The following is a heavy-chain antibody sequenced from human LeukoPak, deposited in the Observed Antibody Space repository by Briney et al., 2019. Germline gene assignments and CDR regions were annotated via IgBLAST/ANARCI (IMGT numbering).Heavy chain of an antibody. J-gene: IGHJ4*02. Sequence: PGGSLRLSCAASGVTFSNYWMSWVRQAPGKGLEWVANIKQDGSEKYYVDSVKGRFTISRDNAKNSLYLQMNSLRAEDTAVYYCARDPYYYERGGFWGQGTLVTVSS. CDR1: GVTFSNYW. V-gene: IGHV3-7*01. CDR2: IKQDGSEK. D-gene: IGHD3-22*01. CDR3: ARDPYYYERGGF.